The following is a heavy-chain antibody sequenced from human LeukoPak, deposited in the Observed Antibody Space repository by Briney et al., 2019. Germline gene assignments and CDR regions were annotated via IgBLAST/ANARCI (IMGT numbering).Heavy chain of an antibody. Sequence: GSSVKVSCKASGYTFTSYDINWVRQAPGQGLEWMGWMSPNSGNSGYAQKFQGRVTMTRNTSISTAYMELSSLRSEDTAVYYCATSTSFYYYYYMDVWGKGTTVTIS. D-gene: IGHD2-2*01. CDR3: ATSTSFYYYYYMDV. J-gene: IGHJ6*03. CDR2: MSPNSGNS. CDR1: GYTFTSYD. V-gene: IGHV1-8*02.